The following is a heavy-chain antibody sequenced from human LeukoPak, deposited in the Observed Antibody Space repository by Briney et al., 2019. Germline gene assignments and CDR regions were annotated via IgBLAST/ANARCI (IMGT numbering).Heavy chain of an antibody. CDR2: ISGSGGST. Sequence: QPGGSLRLSCAASGFTFSSYAMSWVRQAPGKGLEWVSAISGSGGSTYYADSVKGRFTISRDNSKNTLYLQMNSLRAEDTAVYYCARDLSWNDGYGSRGLDWGQGTLVTVSS. CDR1: GFTFSSYA. J-gene: IGHJ4*02. D-gene: IGHD1-1*01. V-gene: IGHV3-23*01. CDR3: ARDLSWNDGYGSRGLD.